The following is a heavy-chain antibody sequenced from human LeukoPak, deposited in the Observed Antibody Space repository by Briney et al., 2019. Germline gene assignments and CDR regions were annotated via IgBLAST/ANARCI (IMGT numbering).Heavy chain of an antibody. D-gene: IGHD2-2*01. Sequence: GGSLRLSCAASGFTFSSYAMSWVRQAPGKGLEWVSVISGSGDSTYYADSVKGRFTISRDKSKNTLYLQMNSLRADDTAMYYCAKDFCSTTSCRFDYWGQGTLVTVSS. CDR1: GFTFSSYA. J-gene: IGHJ4*02. CDR3: AKDFCSTTSCRFDY. CDR2: ISGSGDST. V-gene: IGHV3-23*01.